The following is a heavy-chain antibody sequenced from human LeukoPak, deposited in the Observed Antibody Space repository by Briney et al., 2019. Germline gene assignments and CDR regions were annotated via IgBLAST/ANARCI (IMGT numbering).Heavy chain of an antibody. J-gene: IGHJ4*02. Sequence: GGSLRLSCAASGFTFSSYNMDWVRQAPGKGLEWVSSISSSSSYIYYADSVKGRFTISRDNAKNSLYLQMNSLRAEDTAVYYCASASYCSSNSCYLDFDYGGQGTLVTVSS. V-gene: IGHV3-21*01. CDR1: GFTFSSYN. CDR2: ISSSSSYI. CDR3: ASASYCSSNSCYLDFDY. D-gene: IGHD2-2*01.